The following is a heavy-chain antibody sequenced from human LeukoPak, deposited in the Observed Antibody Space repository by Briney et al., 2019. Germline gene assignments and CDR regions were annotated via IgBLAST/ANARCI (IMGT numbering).Heavy chain of an antibody. CDR1: GYTFASYY. Sequence: ASVKVSCKASGYTFASYYMHWVRQAPGQGLEWMGIINPSGGRTSYAQKFQGRVTISVDTSKNQFSLKLSSVTAADTAVYYCARGVEYSSSRNDAFDIWGQGTMVTVSS. CDR2: INPSGGRT. D-gene: IGHD6-6*01. V-gene: IGHV1-46*01. J-gene: IGHJ3*02. CDR3: ARGVEYSSSRNDAFDI.